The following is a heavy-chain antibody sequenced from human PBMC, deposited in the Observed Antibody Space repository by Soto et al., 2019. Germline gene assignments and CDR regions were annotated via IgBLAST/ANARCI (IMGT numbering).Heavy chain of an antibody. CDR3: ARDRNSYDSSGSSFYFDY. CDR2: IDAGNGNT. D-gene: IGHD3-22*01. V-gene: IGHV1-3*01. Sequence: ASVKVSCKSSVYTVITYAYHWVRQPPGQRLEWMGQIDAGNGNTRYSPKMHGRITITRDTNASTVYMEMSSLNSDDTAVFYCARDRNSYDSSGSSFYFDYWGQGTMVTVSS. CDR1: VYTVITYA. J-gene: IGHJ4*01.